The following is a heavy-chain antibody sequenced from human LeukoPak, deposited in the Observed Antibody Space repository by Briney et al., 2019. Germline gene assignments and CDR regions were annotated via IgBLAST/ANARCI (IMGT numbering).Heavy chain of an antibody. CDR3: ARHRDSSGFIFFDY. J-gene: IGHJ4*02. CDR2: IHYSGNT. CDR1: GGSITSYY. D-gene: IGHD6-19*01. V-gene: IGHV4-59*08. Sequence: PSETLSLTCTVSGGSITSYYWSWIRPPPGKGLEWIGYIHYSGNTNNNPSLKSRVTISVDTSKNQFSLKVSSVTAADTAVYYCARHRDSSGFIFFDYWGQGTLVTVSS.